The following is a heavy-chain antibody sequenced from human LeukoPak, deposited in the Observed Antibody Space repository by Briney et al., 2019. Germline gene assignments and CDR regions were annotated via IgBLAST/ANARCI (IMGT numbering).Heavy chain of an antibody. Sequence: GGSLRLSCAASGFTLSSYAMSWVRQAPGKGLEWVSAISDTGNTYHADSVKGRFTISRDNAKNSLYLQMNSLRVEDTAVYYCARCTTGRTFGSLREIKRSREIDYWGQGTLVTVSS. CDR2: ISDTGNT. CDR3: ARCTTGRTFGSLREIKRSREIDY. CDR1: GFTLSSYA. J-gene: IGHJ4*02. D-gene: IGHD1-1*01. V-gene: IGHV3-23*01.